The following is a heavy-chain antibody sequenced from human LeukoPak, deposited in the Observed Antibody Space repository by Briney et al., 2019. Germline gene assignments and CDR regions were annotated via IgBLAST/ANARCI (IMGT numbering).Heavy chain of an antibody. J-gene: IGHJ4*02. CDR1: GYTFTGYY. V-gene: IGHV1-2*04. CDR3: ARDTSSWLLEYFDY. CDR2: INPNSGGT. Sequence: GASVKVSCKASGYTFTGYYMHWVRQAPGQGLEWMGWINPNSGGTNYAQKFQGWVTMTGDTSISTAYMELSRLRSDDTAVYYCARDTSSWLLEYFDYWGQGTLVTVSS. D-gene: IGHD6-13*01.